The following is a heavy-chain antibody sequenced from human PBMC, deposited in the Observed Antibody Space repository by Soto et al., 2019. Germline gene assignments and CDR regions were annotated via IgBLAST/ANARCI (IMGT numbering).Heavy chain of an antibody. CDR2: IYPSDSDT. V-gene: IGHV5-51*01. Sequence: GESLKISCEGSGYNFAGYWIAWVRQMPGKGLELMGVIYPSDSDTRYRPSFQGQVTISADKSISSAYLQWSSLRASDTAIYYCARGGVSTRTFDYWGQGTPVTVSS. CDR1: GYNFAGYW. J-gene: IGHJ4*02. CDR3: ARGGVSTRTFDY. D-gene: IGHD3-3*01.